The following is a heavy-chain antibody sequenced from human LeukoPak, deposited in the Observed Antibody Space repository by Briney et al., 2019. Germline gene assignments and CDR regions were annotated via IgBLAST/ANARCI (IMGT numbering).Heavy chain of an antibody. J-gene: IGHJ5*02. CDR2: IYYSGST. CDR1: GGSISSIIYY. Sequence: PSETLSLTCTVSGGSISSIIYYWGWIRQPPGKRLEWIGTIYYSGSTYYNPSLKSRVTISVDTSKNQFSLKLSSVTAADTAVYYCASARQQLVGYNWFDPWGQGTLVTVSS. CDR3: ASARQQLVGYNWFDP. D-gene: IGHD6-6*01. V-gene: IGHV4-39*07.